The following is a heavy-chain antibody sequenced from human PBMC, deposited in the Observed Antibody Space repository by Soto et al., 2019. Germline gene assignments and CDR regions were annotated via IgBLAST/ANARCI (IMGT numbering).Heavy chain of an antibody. V-gene: IGHV3-49*04. CDR3: TGLPQQTYSANFDY. D-gene: IGHD5-12*01. CDR2: IRSKAYGGTT. CDR1: GFTFGDYA. J-gene: IGHJ4*02. Sequence: SGGSLRLSCTASGFTFGDYAMSWVRQAPGKGLEWVGFIRSKAYGGTTEYAASVKGRFTISRDDSKSIAYLQMNSLKTEDTAVYYCTGLPQQTYSANFDYWGQGTLVTVSS.